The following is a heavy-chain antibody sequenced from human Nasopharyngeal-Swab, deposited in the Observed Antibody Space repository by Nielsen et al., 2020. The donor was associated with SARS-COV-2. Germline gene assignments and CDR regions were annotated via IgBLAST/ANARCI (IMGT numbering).Heavy chain of an antibody. V-gene: IGHV3-30*04. CDR3: ARDLWPAFIASHGMDV. D-gene: IGHD6-6*01. Sequence: GESLKISCAASGFTFSSYAMHWVRQAPGKGLEWVAVISYDGSNKYYADPVKGRFTISRDNSKNTLYLQMNSLRAEDTAVYYCARDLWPAFIASHGMDVWGQGTTVTVSS. CDR2: ISYDGSNK. CDR1: GFTFSSYA. J-gene: IGHJ6*02.